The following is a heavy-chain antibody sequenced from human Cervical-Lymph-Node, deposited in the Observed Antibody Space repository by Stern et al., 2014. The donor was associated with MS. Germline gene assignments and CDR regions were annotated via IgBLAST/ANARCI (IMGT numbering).Heavy chain of an antibody. V-gene: IGHV3-23*04. D-gene: IGHD6-6*01. CDR2: FSSNGVSS. J-gene: IGHJ4*02. CDR1: GFTFTAYA. Sequence: VQLVESGGGLVQPGKSLSLSCAASGFTFTAYAMAWVRQAPGNGLEWVSAFSSNGVSSNYADSVKGRFTISRNNPKSPLFLQMHSLTTDDAAIYYCVKDHQDSSSYDYWGRGTLVTVSS. CDR3: VKDHQDSSSYDY.